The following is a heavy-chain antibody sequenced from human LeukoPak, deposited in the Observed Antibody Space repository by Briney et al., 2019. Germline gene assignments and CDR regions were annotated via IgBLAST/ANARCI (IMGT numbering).Heavy chain of an antibody. Sequence: PSETLSLTCTVSGGSISSYYWSWLRQPPGKGLEWIGYIYYSGSTNHNPSLKSRVTISVDTSKNQFSLKLSSVTAADTAVYYCARSLGVGGTYYFDYWGQGTLVTVSS. CDR1: GGSISSYY. CDR3: ARSLGVGGTYYFDY. V-gene: IGHV4-59*01. D-gene: IGHD1/OR15-1a*01. CDR2: IYYSGST. J-gene: IGHJ4*02.